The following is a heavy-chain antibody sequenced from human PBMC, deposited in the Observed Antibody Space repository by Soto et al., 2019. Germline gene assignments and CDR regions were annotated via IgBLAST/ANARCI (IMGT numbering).Heavy chain of an antibody. CDR2: INPSGGST. D-gene: IGHD4-17*01. Sequence: ASVKVSCKASGYTFTSYYMHWVRHAPGQGLEWMGIINPSGGSTSYAQKFQGRVTMTRDTSTSTVYMELSSLRSEDTAVYYCARGGPRTTVTTPFDYWGQGTLVTVSS. V-gene: IGHV1-46*03. CDR3: ARGGPRTTVTTPFDY. J-gene: IGHJ4*02. CDR1: GYTFTSYY.